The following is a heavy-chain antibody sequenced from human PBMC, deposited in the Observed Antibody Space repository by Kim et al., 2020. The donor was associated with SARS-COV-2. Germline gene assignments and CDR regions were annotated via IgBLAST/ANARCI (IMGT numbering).Heavy chain of an antibody. D-gene: IGHD3-22*01. J-gene: IGHJ4*02. V-gene: IGHV3-11*01. Sequence: VKGRFTISRDNAKNSLYLQMNSLRAEDTAVYYCARESAYYYDSSGYYFDYWGQGTLVTVSS. CDR3: ARESAYYYDSSGYYFDY.